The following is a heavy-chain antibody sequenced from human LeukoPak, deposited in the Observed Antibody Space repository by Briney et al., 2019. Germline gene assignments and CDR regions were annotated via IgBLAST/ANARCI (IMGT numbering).Heavy chain of an antibody. CDR1: GGSISSYY. J-gene: IGHJ3*02. CDR2: IYYSGST. V-gene: IGHV4-59*01. CDR3: ARLVYGDSFRAFDI. Sequence: PETLSLTCTVSGGSISSYYWSWIRQPPGKGLEWIGYIYYSGSTNYNPSLKSRVTISVDTSKNQFSLKLSSVTAADTAVYYCARLVYGDSFRAFDIWGQGTMVTVSS. D-gene: IGHD4-17*01.